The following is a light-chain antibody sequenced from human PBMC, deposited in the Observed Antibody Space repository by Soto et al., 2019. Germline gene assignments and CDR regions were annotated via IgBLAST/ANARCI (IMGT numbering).Light chain of an antibody. CDR1: QSISSY. Sequence: DIQMTQSPSSLSASVGDRVTITCRASQSISSYLNWYQQKPGKAPKLLIYAASSLQSGVTSRFSGSGSGTDVTLTISSLQPEDFATYYCQQSYSTPPYTFGQGTKLEIK. J-gene: IGKJ2*01. CDR3: QQSYSTPPYT. V-gene: IGKV1-39*01. CDR2: AAS.